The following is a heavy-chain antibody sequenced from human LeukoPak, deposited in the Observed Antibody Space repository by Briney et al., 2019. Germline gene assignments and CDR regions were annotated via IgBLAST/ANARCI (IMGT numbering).Heavy chain of an antibody. CDR1: GGSISSSSYY. J-gene: IGHJ4*02. CDR2: IYYSGST. CDR3: ASGYSYGYQRK. Sequence: PSETLSLTCSVSGGSISSSSYYWSWIRQPPGKGLEWIGYIYYSGSTNYNPSLKSRVTISVDTSKNQFSLKLSSVTAADTAVYYCASGYSYGYQRKWGQGTLVTVSS. D-gene: IGHD5-18*01. V-gene: IGHV4-61*01.